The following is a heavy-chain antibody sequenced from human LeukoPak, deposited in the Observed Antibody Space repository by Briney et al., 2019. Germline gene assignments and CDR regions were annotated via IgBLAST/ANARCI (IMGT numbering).Heavy chain of an antibody. CDR3: AKVPVNYYDSSGYSSYFDY. Sequence: GGSLRLSCTASGFTFSSYAMSWVRQAPGKGLEWVSAISGSGGSTYYADSVKGRFTISRDNSKNTLYLQMNSLRAEDTAVYYCAKVPVNYYDSSGYSSYFDYWGQGTLVTVSS. CDR2: ISGSGGST. D-gene: IGHD3-22*01. J-gene: IGHJ4*02. CDR1: GFTFSSYA. V-gene: IGHV3-23*01.